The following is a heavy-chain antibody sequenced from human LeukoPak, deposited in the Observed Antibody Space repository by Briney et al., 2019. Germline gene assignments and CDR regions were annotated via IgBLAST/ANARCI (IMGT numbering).Heavy chain of an antibody. Sequence: ETLSLTCAVYGGSFSGYYWSWVRQAPGKGLEWVSAISGSGGSTYYADSVKGRFTISRDNSKNTLYLQMNSLRAEDTAVYYCAKLTVWEDYWGQGTLVTVSS. CDR2: ISGSGGST. J-gene: IGHJ4*02. V-gene: IGHV3-23*01. CDR3: AKLTVWEDY. CDR1: GGSFSGYY. D-gene: IGHD1-26*01.